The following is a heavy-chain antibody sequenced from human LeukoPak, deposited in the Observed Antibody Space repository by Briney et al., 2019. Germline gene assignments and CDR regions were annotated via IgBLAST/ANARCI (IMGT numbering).Heavy chain of an antibody. D-gene: IGHD5-24*01. V-gene: IGHV3-23*01. CDR2: ISGSCGST. Sequence: GGSLRLSCAASGFTFSNYAMSWVRQAPGKGLEWVSLISGSCGSTYYADSVKGRLTISRDNSKNTLYLQMDGLRAEDTAVYYCAGRDGNYYFDYWGQGTPVTVSS. CDR1: GFTFSNYA. J-gene: IGHJ4*02. CDR3: AGRDGNYYFDY.